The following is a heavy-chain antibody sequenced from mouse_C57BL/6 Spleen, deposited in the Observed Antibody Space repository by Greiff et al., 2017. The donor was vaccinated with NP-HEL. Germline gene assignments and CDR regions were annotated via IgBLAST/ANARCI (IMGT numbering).Heavy chain of an antibody. CDR1: GYTFTSYA. D-gene: IGHD2-3*01. CDR2: IYPRDGST. V-gene: IGHV1-85*01. J-gene: IGHJ2*03. CDR3: ARENYDGYFYYFDY. Sequence: QVQLQQSGPELVKPGASVKLSCKASGYTFTSYAINWVKQRPGQGLEWIGWIYPRDGSTKYNEKFKGKATLTVDTSSSTAYMELHSLTSEDSAVYFCARENYDGYFYYFDYWGQGTGGTVSS.